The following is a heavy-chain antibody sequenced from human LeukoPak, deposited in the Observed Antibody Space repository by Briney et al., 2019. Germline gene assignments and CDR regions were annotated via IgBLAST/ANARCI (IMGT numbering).Heavy chain of an antibody. Sequence: PGRSLRLSCAASGFTFSNYAIHWVRQAPGKGLEWVSSISSSSSYIYYADSVKGRFTISRDNAKNSLYLQMNSLRAEDTAVYYCARDLRTVILPYYFDYWGQGTLVTVSS. V-gene: IGHV3-21*01. CDR1: GFTFSNYA. J-gene: IGHJ4*02. CDR3: ARDLRTVILPYYFDY. D-gene: IGHD4-17*01. CDR2: ISSSSSYI.